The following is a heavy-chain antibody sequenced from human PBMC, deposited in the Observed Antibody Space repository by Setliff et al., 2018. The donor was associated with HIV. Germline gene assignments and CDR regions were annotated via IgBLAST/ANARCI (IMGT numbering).Heavy chain of an antibody. Sequence: PSETLSLTCTVSGGSISSHYWSWIRQPPGKGLEWIGHIYTSGSTNYNPSLKSRVTISVDTSKNQFSLRLTSVTAADTAVYYCARERSQGYTDPPRFDYWGQGTLVTVSS. V-gene: IGHV4-4*08. D-gene: IGHD5-18*01. CDR2: IYTSGST. CDR3: ARERSQGYTDPPRFDY. CDR1: GGSISSHY. J-gene: IGHJ4*02.